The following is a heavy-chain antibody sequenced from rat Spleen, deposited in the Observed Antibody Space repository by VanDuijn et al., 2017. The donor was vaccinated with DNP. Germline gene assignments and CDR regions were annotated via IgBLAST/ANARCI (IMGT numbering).Heavy chain of an antibody. CDR1: GFTFSDYY. J-gene: IGHJ2*01. CDR3: ARHVLPLRVWDY. CDR2: IRYDGGTT. V-gene: IGHV5-22*01. Sequence: EVQLVESGGDSVQPGRSLKLSCAASGFTFSDYYMAWVRQAPTKGLEWVAYIRYDGGTTYYGDSVKGRFTISRDNAKSTLYLQMNSLRSEDMATYYCARHVLPLRVWDYWGQEVMVTVSS. D-gene: IGHD1-4*01.